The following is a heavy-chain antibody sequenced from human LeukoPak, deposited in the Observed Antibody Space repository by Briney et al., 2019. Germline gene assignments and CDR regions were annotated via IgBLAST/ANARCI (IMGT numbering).Heavy chain of an antibody. V-gene: IGHV3-23*01. CDR2: ISGGGENT. Sequence: AGGSLRLSCAASGFTFNIYGMSWVRQAPGKGLEWVSTISGGGENTHYADSVKGRFTVSRDNSKNTMYLQMNNLRGDDTALYYCTKDVGPGYDWFDPWGQGTQVTVSS. D-gene: IGHD1-1*01. J-gene: IGHJ5*02. CDR1: GFTFNIYG. CDR3: TKDVGPGYDWFDP.